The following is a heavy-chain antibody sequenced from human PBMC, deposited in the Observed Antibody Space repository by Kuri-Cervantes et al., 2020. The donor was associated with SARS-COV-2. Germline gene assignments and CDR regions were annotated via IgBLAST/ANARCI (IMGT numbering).Heavy chain of an antibody. Sequence: GESLKISCEVSGFLFSASAIHWVRQAPGKGLEWVGFIRSKAYGGTTEYAASVKGRFTISRDDSKSIAYLQMNSLKTEDTAVYYCTRDDFWSGYFGYWGQGTLVTVSS. CDR2: IRSKAYGGTT. CDR1: GFLFSASA. D-gene: IGHD3-3*01. CDR3: TRDDFWSGYFGY. J-gene: IGHJ4*02. V-gene: IGHV3-49*04.